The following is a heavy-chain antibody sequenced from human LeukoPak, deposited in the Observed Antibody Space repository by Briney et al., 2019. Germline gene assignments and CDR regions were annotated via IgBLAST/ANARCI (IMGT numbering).Heavy chain of an antibody. CDR3: AQTVLVRGVITYDY. D-gene: IGHD3-10*01. CDR1: GYTFTSYG. J-gene: IGHJ4*02. CDR2: ISAYNGNT. Sequence: ASVKVSCKASGYTFTSYGISWVRQAPGQGLEWMGWISAYNGNTSYAQKLQGRVTMTTDTSTSTAYMELRSLRSDDTAVYYCAQTVLVRGVITYDYWGQGTLVTVSS. V-gene: IGHV1-18*01.